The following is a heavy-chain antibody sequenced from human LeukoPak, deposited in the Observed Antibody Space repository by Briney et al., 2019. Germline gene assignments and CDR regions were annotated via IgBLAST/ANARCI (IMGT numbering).Heavy chain of an antibody. D-gene: IGHD2/OR15-2a*01. J-gene: IGHJ6*03. CDR1: GGSISSYY. V-gene: IGHV4-4*07. CDR3: ARGASVSVLYYFYYYMDV. Sequence: SETLSLTCTVSGGSISSYYWSWIRQPAGKGLEWIGRIYTSGSTNYNPSLKSRVTMSVDTSKNQFSLKLSSVTAADTAVFYCARGASVSVLYYFYYYMDVWGKGTTVTISS. CDR2: IYTSGST.